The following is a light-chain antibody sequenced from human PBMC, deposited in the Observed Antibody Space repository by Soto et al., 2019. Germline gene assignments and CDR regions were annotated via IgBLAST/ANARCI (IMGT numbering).Light chain of an antibody. CDR2: GAS. CDR3: QQDYNLPT. J-gene: IGKJ1*01. Sequence: EIVMTQSPATLSLSPGERATLSCRASQSVSSSYLSWYQQKPGQAPRLLIYGASTRATGIPARFSGSGSGTDSTLTISSLQPEDFAVYYCQQDYNLPTFGQGTKVEIK. V-gene: IGKV3D-7*01. CDR1: QSVSSSY.